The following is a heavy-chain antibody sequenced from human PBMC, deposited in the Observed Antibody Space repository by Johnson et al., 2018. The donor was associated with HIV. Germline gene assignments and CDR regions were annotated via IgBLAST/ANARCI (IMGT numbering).Heavy chain of an antibody. D-gene: IGHD2-15*01. V-gene: IGHV3-72*01. Sequence: VQLVEYGGGLVQPGGSLRLSCAASGLTFSDHYMDWVRQAPGRGLEWVGRVRNKGQRYSTSYAASVKGRFTFSRDDLKKSLFLQMNRLKTEDSAVYYCVRVGPTLYDAFDIWGQGTTVTVSS. CDR2: VRNKGQRYST. J-gene: IGHJ3*02. CDR3: VRVGPTLYDAFDI. CDR1: GLTFSDHY.